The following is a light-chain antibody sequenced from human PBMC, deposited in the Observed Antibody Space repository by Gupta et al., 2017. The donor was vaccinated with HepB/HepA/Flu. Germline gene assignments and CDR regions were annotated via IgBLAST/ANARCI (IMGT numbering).Light chain of an antibody. CDR3: QQLSNYPLT. CDR2: FAS. J-gene: IGKJ5*01. Sequence: DIQLTQSPSFLSASLGDRVTITCRASQGINNYLAWYQQKPGQAPKLLIYFASTLQSGVPSRFSGSRSGTEFTLTISSLQPEDFATYYCQQLSNYPLTFGQGTRLEIK. CDR1: QGINNY. V-gene: IGKV1-9*01.